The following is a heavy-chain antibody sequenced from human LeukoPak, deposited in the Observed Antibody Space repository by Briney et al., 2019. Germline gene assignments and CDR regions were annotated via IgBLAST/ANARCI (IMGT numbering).Heavy chain of an antibody. V-gene: IGHV3-30-3*01. CDR3: ASPWGVTPLDY. J-gene: IGHJ4*02. D-gene: IGHD3-16*01. CDR2: ISYDGSDK. CDR1: GFTFSTYP. Sequence: GGSLRLSCAASGFTFSTYPMHWVRQAPGKGLEWVAVISYDGSDKYYADSVKGRFTISRDNSKNTLYVQMNSLRAEDTAVYYCASPWGVTPLDYWGQGTLVTVSS.